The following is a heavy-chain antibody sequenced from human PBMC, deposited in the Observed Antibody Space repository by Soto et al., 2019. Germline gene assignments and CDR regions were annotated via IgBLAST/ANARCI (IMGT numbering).Heavy chain of an antibody. J-gene: IGHJ4*02. CDR3: ARPRSGCSGGSCYGDFDY. Sequence: PSETLSLTCTVSGGSISSSSYYWGWIRQPPGKGLEWIGSIYYSGSTYYNPSLKSRVTISVDTSKNQFSLKLSSVTAADTAVYYCARPRSGCSGGSCYGDFDYWGQGTLVTVSS. CDR2: IYYSGST. CDR1: GGSISSSSYY. D-gene: IGHD2-15*01. V-gene: IGHV4-39*01.